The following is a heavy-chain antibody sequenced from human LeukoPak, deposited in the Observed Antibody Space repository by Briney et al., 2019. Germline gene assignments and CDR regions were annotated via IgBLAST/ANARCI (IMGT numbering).Heavy chain of an antibody. CDR3: ARDRTLGDFFDY. CDR2: ISYDGSNK. J-gene: IGHJ4*02. V-gene: IGHV3-30-3*01. D-gene: IGHD3-16*01. CDR1: GFTFSSYA. Sequence: GRSLRLSCAASGFTFSSYAMHWVRQAPGKGLEWVAVISYDGSNKYYADSVKGRFTISRDNSKNTLYLQMNSLRAEDTAVYYCARDRTLGDFFDYWGQGTLVTVSS.